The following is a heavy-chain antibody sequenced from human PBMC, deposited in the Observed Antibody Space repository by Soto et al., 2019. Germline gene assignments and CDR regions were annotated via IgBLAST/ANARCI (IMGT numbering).Heavy chain of an antibody. Sequence: GASVKVSCKASGYTFTSYGISWVRQAPGQGLEWMGWISAYNGNTNYAQKLQGRVTMTTDTSTSTAYMELRSLRSDDTAVYYCARVDNPHYDFWSGYYMGFDYWGQGTLVTVSS. J-gene: IGHJ4*02. CDR2: ISAYNGNT. D-gene: IGHD3-3*01. V-gene: IGHV1-18*01. CDR3: ARVDNPHYDFWSGYYMGFDY. CDR1: GYTFTSYG.